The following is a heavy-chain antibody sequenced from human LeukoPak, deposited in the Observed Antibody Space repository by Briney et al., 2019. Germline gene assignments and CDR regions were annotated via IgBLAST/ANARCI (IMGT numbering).Heavy chain of an antibody. V-gene: IGHV3-48*01. CDR2: ISSSSSTI. J-gene: IGHJ4*02. CDR3: ARDDKAMPGDY. CDR1: GFTFSIYS. Sequence: GGSLRLSCAASGFTFSIYSMNWVRQAPGEGLEWVSYISSSSSTIYYADSVRGRFTISRDNDKNSLYLQMNSLRAEDTAVYYCARDDKAMPGDYXXQGTLVTVXS. D-gene: IGHD2-2*01.